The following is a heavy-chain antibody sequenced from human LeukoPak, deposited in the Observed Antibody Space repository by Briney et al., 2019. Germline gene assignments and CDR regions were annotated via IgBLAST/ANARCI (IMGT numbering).Heavy chain of an antibody. CDR3: ARTRRDGYSQYYFDY. D-gene: IGHD5-24*01. Sequence: PSETLSLTCTVSGGSISSYYWSWIRQPPGKGLEWIGYIYYSGSTNYNPSLKSRVTISVDTSKNQFSLKLSSVTAADTAVYYCARTRRDGYSQYYFDYWGQGTLVAVSS. J-gene: IGHJ4*02. CDR2: IYYSGST. V-gene: IGHV4-59*08. CDR1: GGSISSYY.